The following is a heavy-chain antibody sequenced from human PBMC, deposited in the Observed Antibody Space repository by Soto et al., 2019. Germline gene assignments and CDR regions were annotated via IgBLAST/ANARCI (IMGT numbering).Heavy chain of an antibody. D-gene: IGHD5-18*01. CDR3: ARDLSRAVVGTFDY. Sequence: EVQLVESGGGLVQPGGSLRLSCAASGFTFSDHHMDWVRQAPGKGLEWVGRARNKAHSYTTAYAASVKGRFTISRDNSKNTLYLQMNSLRAEDTAVYYCARDLSRAVVGTFDYWGQGTLVTVSS. J-gene: IGHJ4*02. CDR1: GFTFSDHH. V-gene: IGHV3-72*01. CDR2: ARNKAHSYTT.